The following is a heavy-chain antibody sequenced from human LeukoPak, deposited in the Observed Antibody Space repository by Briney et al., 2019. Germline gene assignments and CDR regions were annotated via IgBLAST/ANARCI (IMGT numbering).Heavy chain of an antibody. CDR1: GGTFSSYA. V-gene: IGHV1-69*05. D-gene: IGHD3-22*01. CDR3: AREYYYDSSGYTSYYFDY. CDR2: IIPIFGTA. J-gene: IGHJ4*02. Sequence: SVKVSCKASGGTFSSYAISWVRQATGQGLEWMGGIIPIFGTANYAQKFQGRVTITTDESTSTAYMELSSLRSEDTAVYYCAREYYYDSSGYTSYYFDYWGQGTLVTVSS.